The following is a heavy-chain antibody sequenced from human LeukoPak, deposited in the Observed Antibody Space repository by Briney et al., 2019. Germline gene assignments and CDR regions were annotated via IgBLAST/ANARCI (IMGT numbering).Heavy chain of an antibody. CDR2: IYYSGST. J-gene: IGHJ4*02. CDR1: GGSISSSIYF. Sequence: SETLSLTCTVSGGSISSSIYFWGWIRQPPGQGLEWIGSIYYSGSTYYNPTLKSRVTISVDTSKNQFSLKLTSVTAADTAVYYCARVSTMIVGDFDYWGQGTLVTVSS. V-gene: IGHV4-39*01. D-gene: IGHD3-22*01. CDR3: ARVSTMIVGDFDY.